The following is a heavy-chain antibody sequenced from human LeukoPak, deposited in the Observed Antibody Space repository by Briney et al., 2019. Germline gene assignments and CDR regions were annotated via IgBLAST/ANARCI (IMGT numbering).Heavy chain of an antibody. CDR1: GFTFSSYW. D-gene: IGHD1-26*01. J-gene: IGHJ5*01. V-gene: IGHV3-7*01. Sequence: GGSLRLSCAASGFTFSSYWMSWVRQAPGKGLEWVANIKQDGSEKYYVDSVKGRFTISRDNSKNTLYLQMNNLRPEDTAIYYCAKDSVGATTLDWFDSWGQGTLVTVSS. CDR2: IKQDGSEK. CDR3: AKDSVGATTLDWFDS.